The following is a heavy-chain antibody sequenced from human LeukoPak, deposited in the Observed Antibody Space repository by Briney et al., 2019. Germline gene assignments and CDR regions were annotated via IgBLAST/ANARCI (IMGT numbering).Heavy chain of an antibody. Sequence: ASVKVSCKASGYTFTSYYMHWVRQAPGQGLEWMGWINTNTGNPTYAQGFIGRFVFSLDPSVSTAYLQISSLKAEDTAVYYCARVGQWLVQDYWGQGTLVTVSS. D-gene: IGHD6-19*01. J-gene: IGHJ4*02. CDR3: ARVGQWLVQDY. CDR1: GYTFTSYY. CDR2: INTNTGNP. V-gene: IGHV7-4-1*02.